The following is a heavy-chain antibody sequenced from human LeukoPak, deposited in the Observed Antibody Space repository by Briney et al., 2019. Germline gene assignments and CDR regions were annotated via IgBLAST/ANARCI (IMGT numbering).Heavy chain of an antibody. CDR3: ARLTRLSTSPDRYYLDY. V-gene: IGHV4-4*09. J-gene: IGHJ4*02. D-gene: IGHD6-6*01. CDR1: GGSFSGYS. CDR2: IYTSGGT. Sequence: SETLSLTCAVYGGSFSGYSWSWIRQPPGKGLEWIGYIYTSGGTNYIPSLKGRVTISIDTSKNQFSLKLSSVTAADSAVYYCARLTRLSTSPDRYYLDYWGQGTLVTVSS.